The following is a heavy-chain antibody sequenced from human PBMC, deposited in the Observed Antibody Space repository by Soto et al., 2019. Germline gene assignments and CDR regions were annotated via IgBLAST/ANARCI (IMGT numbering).Heavy chain of an antibody. D-gene: IGHD3-10*01. CDR2: IYYSGST. CDR1: GGSISSYY. Sequence: PSETLSLTCTVSGGSISSYYWSWIRQPPGKGLEWIGYIYYSGSTNYNPSLKSRVTISVDTSKNQFSLKRSSVTAADTAVYYCPRHGGSDPHYKTLDYWGQGTLVTVSS. CDR3: PRHGGSDPHYKTLDY. V-gene: IGHV4-59*08. J-gene: IGHJ4*02.